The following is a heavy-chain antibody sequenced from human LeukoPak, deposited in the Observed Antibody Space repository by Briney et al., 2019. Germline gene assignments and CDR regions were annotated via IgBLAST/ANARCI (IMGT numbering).Heavy chain of an antibody. D-gene: IGHD3/OR15-3a*01. J-gene: IGHJ3*02. Sequence: PGGSLRLSCAASGFTFSSYSMNWVRQAPGKGLEWVSSISSSSSYIYYADSVKGRFTISRDNAKNSLYLQMNSLRAEDTAVYYCALEWVGFLTVYYTRSHDAFDIWGQGTMVTVSS. CDR3: ALEWVGFLTVYYTRSHDAFDI. V-gene: IGHV3-21*01. CDR2: ISSSSSYI. CDR1: GFTFSSYS.